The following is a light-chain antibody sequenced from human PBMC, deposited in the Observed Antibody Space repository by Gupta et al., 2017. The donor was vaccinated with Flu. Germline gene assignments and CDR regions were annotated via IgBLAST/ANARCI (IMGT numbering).Light chain of an antibody. Sequence: EIVLTQSPATLSLSPGEGATLSCRASQSVSSYLAWYQQKPGQAPRPLIYDASNRATGIPARFSGSGSGTDFTLTISSLEPEDFALYYCQQRGNWPYTFGQGTKLEIK. CDR2: DAS. CDR3: QQRGNWPYT. CDR1: QSVSSY. V-gene: IGKV3-11*01. J-gene: IGKJ2*01.